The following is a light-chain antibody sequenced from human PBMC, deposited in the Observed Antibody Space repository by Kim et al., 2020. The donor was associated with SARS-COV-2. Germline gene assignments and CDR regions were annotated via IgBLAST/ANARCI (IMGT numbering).Light chain of an antibody. CDR3: QRYGTSPWT. CDR2: GAS. V-gene: IGKV3-20*01. CDR1: QSVRSIY. Sequence: PGEGATLACRTSQSVRSIYLAWLQHKPGQAPRLLIYGASSRATSIPDRFSGSGSETDFTLAISRLEPEDFAVYYCQRYGTSPWTFGQGTKVDIK. J-gene: IGKJ1*01.